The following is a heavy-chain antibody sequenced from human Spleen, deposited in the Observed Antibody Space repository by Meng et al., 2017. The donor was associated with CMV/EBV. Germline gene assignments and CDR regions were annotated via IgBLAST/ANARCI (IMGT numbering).Heavy chain of an antibody. CDR1: GGSISSGDYY. CDR2: IYYSGST. J-gene: IGHJ6*02. V-gene: IGHV4-30-4*01. CDR3: ARDRIVVVPVNHSYGTDV. D-gene: IGHD2-2*01. Sequence: SETLSLTCTVSGGSISSGDYYWSWIRQPPGKGLEWIGYIYYSGSTYYNPSLKSRVTMSVDTSKNQFSLKVSSVTAADTAVYYCARDRIVVVPVNHSYGTDVWGQGTTVTVSS.